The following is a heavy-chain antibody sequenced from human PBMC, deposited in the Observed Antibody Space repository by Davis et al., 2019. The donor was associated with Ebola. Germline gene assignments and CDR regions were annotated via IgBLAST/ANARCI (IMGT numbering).Heavy chain of an antibody. V-gene: IGHV4-4*07. J-gene: IGHJ1*01. CDR3: ASPGDYVRYFQH. D-gene: IGHD4-17*01. Sequence: SETLSLTCTVSGGSISGYYWNWIRQPAGKGLEWIGRISSSGSTDYNPSLESRVTISVDTSKRQFSLKVSSVTAADTAVYYCASPGDYVRYFQHWGQGALVTVSS. CDR2: ISSSGST. CDR1: GGSISGYY.